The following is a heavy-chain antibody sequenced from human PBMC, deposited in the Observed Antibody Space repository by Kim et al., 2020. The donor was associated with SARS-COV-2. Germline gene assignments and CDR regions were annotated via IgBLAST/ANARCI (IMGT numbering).Heavy chain of an antibody. V-gene: IGHV7-4-1*02. J-gene: IGHJ6*02. Sequence: TYAQGLPGRFVFSLDTSVTTAYLQISSLKADDTAVYYCARREPYYYFGMDVWGQGTTVTVSS. CDR3: ARREPYYYFGMDV.